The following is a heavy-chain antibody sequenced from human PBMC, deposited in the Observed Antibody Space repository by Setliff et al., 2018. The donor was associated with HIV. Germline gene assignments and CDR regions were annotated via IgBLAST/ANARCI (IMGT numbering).Heavy chain of an antibody. J-gene: IGHJ6*03. D-gene: IGHD6-13*01. V-gene: IGHV4-34*01. CDR3: ARQGGFSSSYYPRNYVYV. CDR2: INHRGSA. Sequence: SETLSLTCAVYGGSFSGYFWSWIRQSPGKGLEWIGEINHRGSANHNPSFKSRVIISVDTSKNQFSLKLSSVTAADTAVYYCARQGGFSSSYYPRNYVYVWGKGTTVTVSS. CDR1: GGSFSGYF.